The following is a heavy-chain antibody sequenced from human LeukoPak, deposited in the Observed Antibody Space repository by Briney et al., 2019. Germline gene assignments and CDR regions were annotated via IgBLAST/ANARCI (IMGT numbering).Heavy chain of an antibody. CDR3: TRWDCTTTGCYPFDY. D-gene: IGHD2-2*01. CDR1: GFTFSNYW. CDR2: IRDKANSYAT. J-gene: IGHJ4*02. V-gene: IGHV3-73*01. Sequence: GGSLRLSCAASGFTFSNYWMTWVRQASGKGLEWVGRIRDKANSYATAYIASVKGRFTISRDDSKNTAYLQMSSLKTEDTAVYYCTRWDCTTTGCYPFDYWGQGTLVTVSS.